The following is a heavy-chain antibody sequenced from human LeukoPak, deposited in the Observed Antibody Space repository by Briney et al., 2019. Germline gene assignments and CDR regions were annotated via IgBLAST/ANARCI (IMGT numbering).Heavy chain of an antibody. CDR1: GFTFSSYG. CDR2: ISYDGSNK. J-gene: IGHJ5*01. CDR3: ATTRRTTVISYNWFGP. Sequence: GGSLRLSCAASGFTFSSYGMHWVRQAPGKGLEWVAVISYDGSNKYYADSVKGRFTISRDNSKNTLYLQMNSLRAEDTAVYYCATTRRTTVISYNWFGPWGQGTLVTVSS. D-gene: IGHD4-11*01. V-gene: IGHV3-30*03.